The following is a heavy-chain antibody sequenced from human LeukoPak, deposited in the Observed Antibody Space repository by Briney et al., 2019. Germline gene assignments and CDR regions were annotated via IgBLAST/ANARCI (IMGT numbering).Heavy chain of an antibody. D-gene: IGHD2-2*02. CDR1: GGSISSYY. V-gene: IGHV4-4*07. CDR2: IYTSGST. J-gene: IGHJ5*02. CDR3: ARGVWVQHCSSTSCYTGWFDR. Sequence: SETLSLTCTVSGGSISSYYWSWLRQPAGKGLEWIGRIYTSGSTNYNPSLTSRVNMPVEKTKKKFSLKLSSVTAADTAVYYCARGVWVQHCSSTSCYTGWFDRWGQGTLVTVSS.